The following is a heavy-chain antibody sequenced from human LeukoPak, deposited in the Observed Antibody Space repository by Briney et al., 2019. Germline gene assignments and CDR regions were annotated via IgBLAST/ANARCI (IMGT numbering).Heavy chain of an antibody. CDR1: GGSISSYY. V-gene: IGHV4-59*01. CDR2: IYYSGST. CDR3: AGAVAGPIDY. J-gene: IGHJ4*02. Sequence: SETLSLTCTVSGGSISSYYWSWIRQPPGKGLEWIGYIYYSGSTNYNPSLKSRVTTSVDTSKNQFSLKLSSVTAADTAVYYCAGAVAGPIDYWGQGTLVTVSS. D-gene: IGHD6-19*01.